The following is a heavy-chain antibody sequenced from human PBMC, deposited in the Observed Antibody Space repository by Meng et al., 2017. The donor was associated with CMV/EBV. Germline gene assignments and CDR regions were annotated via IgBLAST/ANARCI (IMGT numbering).Heavy chain of an antibody. CDR1: GGSISSYY. D-gene: IGHD2-2*01. CDR2: IYTSGST. V-gene: IGHV4-4*07. Sequence: QVRLQESGPGRVKPSETLSLTCTVSGGSISSYYWSWIRQPAGKGLEWIGRIYTSGSTNYNPSLKSRVTMSVDTSKNQFSLKLSSVTAADTAVYYCARDLMNCSSTSCANWFDPWGQGTLVTVSS. J-gene: IGHJ5*02. CDR3: ARDLMNCSSTSCANWFDP.